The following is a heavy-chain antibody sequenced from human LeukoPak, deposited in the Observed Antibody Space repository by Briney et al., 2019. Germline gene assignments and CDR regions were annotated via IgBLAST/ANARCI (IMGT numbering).Heavy chain of an antibody. CDR3: ARCRLVIMGPNYYYYSYMDV. Sequence: ASVKVSCKASGGTFSSYAISWVRQAPGQGLEWMGGIIPIFGTANYAQKFQGRVTITTDESTSTAYMELSSLRSEDTAVYYCARCRLVIMGPNYYYYSYMDVWGKGTTVTVSS. D-gene: IGHD3-9*01. CDR2: IIPIFGTA. J-gene: IGHJ6*03. V-gene: IGHV1-69*05. CDR1: GGTFSSYA.